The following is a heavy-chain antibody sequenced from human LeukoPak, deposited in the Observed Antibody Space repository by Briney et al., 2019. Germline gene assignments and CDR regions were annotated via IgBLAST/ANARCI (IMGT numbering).Heavy chain of an antibody. CDR1: GFTFSSYG. CDR2: IRYDGSNK. V-gene: IGHV3-30*02. D-gene: IGHD3-10*01. CDR3: ATPLWFGELWGAFDY. Sequence: PGGSLRLSCAASGFTFSSYGMHWVRQAPGKGLEWVAFIRYDGSNKYYADSVKGRFTISRDNSKNTLYLQMNSLRAEDTAVYYCATPLWFGELWGAFDYWGQGALVTVSS. J-gene: IGHJ4*02.